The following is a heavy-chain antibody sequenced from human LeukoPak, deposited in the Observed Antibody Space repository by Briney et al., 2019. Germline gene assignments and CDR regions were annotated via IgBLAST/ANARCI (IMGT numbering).Heavy chain of an antibody. J-gene: IGHJ5*02. D-gene: IGHD2-15*01. CDR2: ISGSGGST. CDR1: GFAFSDYA. V-gene: IGHV3-23*01. Sequence: PGGSLRLSCAASGFAFSDYAMSWVRQAPGKGLDWVSAISGSGGSTFYADSVKGRFSISRDNSKNSLYLQMNSLRAEDTAVYCCARMVVAANRWFDPWGQGTLVTVSS. CDR3: ARMVVAANRWFDP.